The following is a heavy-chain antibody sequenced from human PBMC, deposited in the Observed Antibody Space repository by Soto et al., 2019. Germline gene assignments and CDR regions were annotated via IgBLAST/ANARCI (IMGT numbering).Heavy chain of an antibody. Sequence: QMQLVQSGAEVKKPGSSVKVSCKASGGTLSSFINYPINWVRQAPGQGLEWMGGIVPNVGTVNYAQKFQGRVTITADKSKGTAYMELSSLRSEDTALYYCARRGTSGVLRYFDNWGQGTLVTVSS. J-gene: IGHJ4*02. CDR2: IVPNVGTV. V-gene: IGHV1-69*06. CDR1: GGTLSSFINYP. D-gene: IGHD2-8*01. CDR3: ARRGTSGVLRYFDN.